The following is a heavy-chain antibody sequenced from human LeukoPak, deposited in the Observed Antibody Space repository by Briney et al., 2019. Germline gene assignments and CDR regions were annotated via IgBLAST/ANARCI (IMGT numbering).Heavy chain of an antibody. Sequence: GRSLRLSCAASGFTFSSYAMHWVRQAPGKGLEWVSSISTSSSYIYYADSVKGRFTISRDNGENAVYLQMNSLRTDDTAVYYCVRYAPVDHWGRGALVTVSS. CDR2: ISTSSSYI. CDR3: VRYAPVDH. J-gene: IGHJ4*02. D-gene: IGHD2-2*01. CDR1: GFTFSSYA. V-gene: IGHV3-21*04.